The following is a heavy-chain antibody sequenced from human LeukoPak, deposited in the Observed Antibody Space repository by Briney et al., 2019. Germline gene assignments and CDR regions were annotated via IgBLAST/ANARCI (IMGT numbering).Heavy chain of an antibody. V-gene: IGHV3-23*01. J-gene: IGHJ6*04. CDR2: ISGSGGST. CDR1: GFTFSSYA. D-gene: IGHD4-17*01. CDR3: AKKDGDYPRYYYYYYGMDV. Sequence: PGGSLRLSCAASGFTFSSYAMSWVRQAPGKGLEWVSAISGSGGSTYYADSVKSRFTISRDNSKNTLYLQMNSLRAEDTAVYYCAKKDGDYPRYYYYYYGMDVWGKGTTVTVSS.